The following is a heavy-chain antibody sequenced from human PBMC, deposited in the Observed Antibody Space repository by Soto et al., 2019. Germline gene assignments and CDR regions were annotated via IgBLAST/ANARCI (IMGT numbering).Heavy chain of an antibody. CDR3: AKDGKVVVVPAAMGDY. V-gene: IGHV3-23*01. CDR1: GFTFSSYA. CDR2: ISGSGGST. D-gene: IGHD2-2*01. Sequence: EVQLLESGGGLVQPGGSLRLSCVASGFTFSSYAMSWVRQAPGKGLEWVSAISGSGGSTYYADSVKGRFTISRDNSKNTLYLQMNSLRAEDTAVYYCAKDGKVVVVPAAMGDYWGQGTLVTVSS. J-gene: IGHJ4*02.